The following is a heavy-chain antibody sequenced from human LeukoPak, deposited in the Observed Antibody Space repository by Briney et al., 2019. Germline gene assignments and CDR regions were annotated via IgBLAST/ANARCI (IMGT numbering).Heavy chain of an antibody. Sequence: PGGSLRLSCAASGFTVSSNYMSWVRQAPGKGLEWVSVIYSGGSTYYADSVKGRFTISRDNSKNTLYLQMNSLRAEDMAVYYCAGRPYSSSSPYYYYYGMDVWGQGTTVTVSS. CDR1: GFTVSSNY. CDR3: AGRPYSSSSPYYYYYGMDV. D-gene: IGHD6-6*01. V-gene: IGHV3-66*01. J-gene: IGHJ6*02. CDR2: IYSGGST.